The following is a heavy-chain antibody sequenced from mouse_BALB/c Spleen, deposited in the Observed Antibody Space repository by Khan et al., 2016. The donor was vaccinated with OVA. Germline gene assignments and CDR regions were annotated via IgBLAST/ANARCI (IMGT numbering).Heavy chain of an antibody. D-gene: IGHD3-2*02. J-gene: IGHJ2*01. CDR3: ARIQGGDFDY. CDR1: GYSITSDYA. V-gene: IGHV3-2*02. CDR2: ISYSGNT. Sequence: EVKLLESGPGLVKPSQSLSLTCTVTGYSITSDYAWNWIRQLPGNKLEWMGYISYSGNTKYNPSLKSRISITRDTSKNQFFLQLNFVTIEDTATYYCARIQGGDFDYWGQGTTLTVSS.